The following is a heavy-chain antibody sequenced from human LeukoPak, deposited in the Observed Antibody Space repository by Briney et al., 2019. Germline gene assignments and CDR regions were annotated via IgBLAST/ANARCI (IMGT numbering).Heavy chain of an antibody. CDR1: GFTFSSYS. J-gene: IGHJ4*02. CDR3: ARDLTLVVRGVTHDY. Sequence: GGSLRLSCAASGFTFSSYSMNWVRQAPGKGLEWVSYISSSSSTIYYADSVKGRFTISRDNAKNSLYLQMNSLRAEDTAVYYCARDLTLVVRGVTHDYWGQGTLVTVSS. V-gene: IGHV3-48*04. CDR2: ISSSSSTI. D-gene: IGHD3-10*01.